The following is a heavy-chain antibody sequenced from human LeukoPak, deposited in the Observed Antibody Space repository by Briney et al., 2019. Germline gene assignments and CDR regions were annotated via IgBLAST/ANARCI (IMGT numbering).Heavy chain of an antibody. CDR2: IRYDGSNK. V-gene: IGHV3-30*02. J-gene: IGHJ5*02. Sequence: GGSLRLSCAASGFTFSSYGMHWVRQAPGKGLEWVAFIRYDGSNKYYADSVKGRFTISRDNSKNTLYLQMNSLRAEDTAVYYCAKERYQLLYWFDPWGQGTLVTVSS. CDR1: GFTFSSYG. D-gene: IGHD2-2*01. CDR3: AKERYQLLYWFDP.